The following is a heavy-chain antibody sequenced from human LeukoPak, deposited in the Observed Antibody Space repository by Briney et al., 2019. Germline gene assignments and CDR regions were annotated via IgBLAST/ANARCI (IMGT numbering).Heavy chain of an antibody. V-gene: IGHV3-11*01. CDR2: ISSSGSTI. CDR3: ARDRFIQVPAAPGDAFDI. CDR1: GFTFSDYY. Sequence: PGGSLRLSCAASGFTFSDYYMSWIRQAPGKGLEWVSYISSSGSTIYYADSVKGRFTISRDNAKNSLYLQMNSLRAEDTAVYYCARDRFIQVPAAPGDAFDIWGQGTMVTVSS. J-gene: IGHJ3*02. D-gene: IGHD2-2*01.